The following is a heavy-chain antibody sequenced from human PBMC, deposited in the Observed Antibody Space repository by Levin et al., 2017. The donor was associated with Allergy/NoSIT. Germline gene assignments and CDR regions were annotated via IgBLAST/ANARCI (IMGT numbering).Heavy chain of an antibody. CDR1: GGSISSSSYY. CDR3: ARHAPGIAAMDY. Sequence: SETLSLTCTVSGGSISSSSYYWGWIRQPPGTGLEWIGSIYYSGSTYYNPSLKSRVTISVDTSKNQFSLKLSSVTAADTAVYYCARHAPGIAAMDYWGQGTLVTVSS. V-gene: IGHV4-39*01. D-gene: IGHD6-13*01. CDR2: IYYSGST. J-gene: IGHJ4*02.